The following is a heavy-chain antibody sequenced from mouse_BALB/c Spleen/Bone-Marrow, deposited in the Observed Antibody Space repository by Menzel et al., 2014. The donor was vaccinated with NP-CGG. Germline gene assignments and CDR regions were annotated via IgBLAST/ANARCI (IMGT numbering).Heavy chain of an antibody. D-gene: IGHD1-1*01. V-gene: IGHV1-67*01. Sequence: QVQLQQPGPELVRPGVSVKISCKGSGYTLTDYAMHWVKQSHAKSLEWIGVISTYSGNTNYNQKFKGKATMTVDKSSSTAYMELARLTSEDSAIYYCARGYYGSSYLFAYWGQGTLVTVSA. CDR2: ISTYSGNT. CDR3: ARGYYGSSYLFAY. CDR1: GYTLTDYA. J-gene: IGHJ3*01.